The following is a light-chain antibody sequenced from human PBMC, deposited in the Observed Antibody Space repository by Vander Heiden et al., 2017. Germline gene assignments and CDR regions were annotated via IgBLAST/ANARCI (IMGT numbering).Light chain of an antibody. CDR1: NIGSNS. CDR3: QVWDSSSDHAV. J-gene: IGLJ1*01. Sequence: SYVLTQPPSVSVAPGPTARITCGGNNIGSNSVHWCQQKPGQAPVLVVYDDSDRPAGIPERFAGSNSGNTATLTISRVEAGDEADYYCQVWDSSSDHAVFGTGTKVTVL. CDR2: DDS. V-gene: IGLV3-21*02.